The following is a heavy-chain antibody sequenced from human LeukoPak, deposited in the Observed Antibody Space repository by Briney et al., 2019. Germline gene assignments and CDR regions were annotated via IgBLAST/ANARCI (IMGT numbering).Heavy chain of an antibody. CDR1: GGSITSYY. J-gene: IGHJ4*02. D-gene: IGHD4-17*01. V-gene: IGHV4-59*12. CDR3: AREAVTRNYFDY. Sequence: SETLSLTCTVSGGSITSYYWSWIRQPPGKGLEWIGYISYSGSTNYSPSLKSRVTISVDTSKNQFSLKLNSVTAADTAVYYCAREAVTRNYFDYWGQGTLVTVSS. CDR2: ISYSGST.